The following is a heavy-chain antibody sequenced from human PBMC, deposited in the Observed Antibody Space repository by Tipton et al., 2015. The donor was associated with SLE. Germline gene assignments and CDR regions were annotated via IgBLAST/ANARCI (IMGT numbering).Heavy chain of an antibody. D-gene: IGHD5/OR15-5a*01. Sequence: LRLSCAVYGGSFSGYYWSWIRQPPGKGLEWIGEINHSESTNYNPSLKSRVTISVDTSKNQFSLKLSSVTAADTAVYYCAGVSRDAFEIWGQGTMVTVSS. CDR1: GGSFSGYY. CDR3: AGVSRDAFEI. V-gene: IGHV4-34*01. CDR2: INHSEST. J-gene: IGHJ3*02.